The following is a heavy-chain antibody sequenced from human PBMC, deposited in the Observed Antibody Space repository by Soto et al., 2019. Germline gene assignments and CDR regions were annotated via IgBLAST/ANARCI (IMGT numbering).Heavy chain of an antibody. Sequence: QITLKESGPTLVKPTQTLTLTCTFSGFSLSTSRVGVGWIRQPPGKALEWLALIYWDDDKRYSPSLKNRLTITNDNSKNNVVLTMTTMDPVDTATYYCAQNNLTFYDIWTRGQFDYWGQGTLVTVSS. J-gene: IGHJ4*02. D-gene: IGHD3-9*01. CDR1: GFSLSTSRVG. CDR2: IYWDDDK. CDR3: AQNNLTFYDIWTRGQFDY. V-gene: IGHV2-5*02.